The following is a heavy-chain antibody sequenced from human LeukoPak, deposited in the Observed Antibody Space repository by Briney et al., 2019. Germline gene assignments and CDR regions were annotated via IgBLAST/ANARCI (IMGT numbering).Heavy chain of an antibody. CDR3: AREGMGTSMAPDY. V-gene: IGHV3-33*05. D-gene: IGHD5-18*01. J-gene: IGHJ4*02. Sequence: GGYLRLSCAASGFTFSNYGMHWVRQAPGKGLKWVALITYDGSTKYYADSVKGRFTLSGDKSKNTVHLKRRSLKAEDTAVYYCAREGMGTSMAPDYWGQGTLVIVSS. CDR2: ITYDGSTK. CDR1: GFTFSNYG.